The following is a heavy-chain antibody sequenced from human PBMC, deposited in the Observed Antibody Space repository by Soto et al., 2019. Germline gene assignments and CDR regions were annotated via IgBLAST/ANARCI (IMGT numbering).Heavy chain of an antibody. Sequence: SVKVSCKASGGTFSGYAISWVRQAPGQGLEWMGGIIPIFGTANYAQKFQGRVTITADESTSTAYMELSSLRSEDTAVYYCASVRDYYDSSGYYYWGQGTLVTVSS. CDR3: ASVRDYYDSSGYYY. CDR1: GGTFSGYA. V-gene: IGHV1-69*13. J-gene: IGHJ4*02. CDR2: IIPIFGTA. D-gene: IGHD3-22*01.